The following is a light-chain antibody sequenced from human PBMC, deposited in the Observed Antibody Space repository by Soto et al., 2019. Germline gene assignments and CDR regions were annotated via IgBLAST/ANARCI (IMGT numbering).Light chain of an antibody. CDR1: QSIGDW. J-gene: IGKJ3*01. CDR3: QQYNSY. V-gene: IGKV1-5*03. Sequence: DIQLTQSPSTLSASVGDRVTITCRASQSIGDWLAWYQQKPGKAPKLLIYRASTLESGVPSRFSGNASETEFTLTISSLQPDDFATDSCQQYNSYFGPGTKVDIK. CDR2: RAS.